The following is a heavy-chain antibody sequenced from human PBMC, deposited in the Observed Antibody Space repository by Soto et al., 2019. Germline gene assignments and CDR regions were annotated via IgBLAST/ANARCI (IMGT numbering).Heavy chain of an antibody. CDR1: GGSISSYY. J-gene: IGHJ6*02. CDR2: IYYSGST. V-gene: IGHV4-59*01. D-gene: IGHD2-2*01. CDR3: ARALGWYCSSTSCPDYYYGMDV. Sequence: QVQLQESGPGLLEPSETLTLPCTVSGGSISSYYWSWIRQPPGKGLEWIGYIYYSGSTNYNPSLKSRVTISVDTSKNQFSLKLSSVTAADTAVYYCARALGWYCSSTSCPDYYYGMDVWGQGTTVTVSS.